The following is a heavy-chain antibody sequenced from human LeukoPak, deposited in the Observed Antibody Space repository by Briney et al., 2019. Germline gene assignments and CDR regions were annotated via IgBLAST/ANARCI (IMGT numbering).Heavy chain of an antibody. CDR2: INHSGST. Sequence: SETLSLTCAVYGGSFSGYYWSWIRQPPGKGLEWIGEINHSGSTNYNPSLKSRVTISVDTSKNQFSLKLSSVTAADTAVYYCARRVLYSGYYSNWFDPWGQGTLVTVSS. D-gene: IGHD5-12*01. V-gene: IGHV4-34*01. CDR3: ARRVLYSGYYSNWFDP. CDR1: GGSFSGYY. J-gene: IGHJ5*02.